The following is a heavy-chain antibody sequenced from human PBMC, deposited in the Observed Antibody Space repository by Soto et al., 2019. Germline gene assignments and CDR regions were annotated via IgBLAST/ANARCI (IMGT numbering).Heavy chain of an antibody. D-gene: IGHD3-22*01. CDR1: GFTFSSYG. CDR3: AKDALRYYYDSSGYYWSDY. J-gene: IGHJ4*02. V-gene: IGHV3-30*18. CDR2: ISYDGSNK. Sequence: GGSLRLSCAASGFTFSSYGMHWVRQAPGKGLEWVAVISYDGSNKYYADSVKGRFTISRDNSKNTLYLQMNSLRAEDTAVYYCAKDALRYYYDSSGYYWSDYWGQGTLVTVSS.